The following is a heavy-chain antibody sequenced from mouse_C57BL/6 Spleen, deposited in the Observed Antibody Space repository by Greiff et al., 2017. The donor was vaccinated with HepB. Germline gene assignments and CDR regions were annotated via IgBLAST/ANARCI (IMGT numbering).Heavy chain of an antibody. CDR2: IDPSDSYT. Sequence: QVQLQQPGAELVMPGASVKLSCKASGYTFTSYWMHWVKQRPGQGLEWIGEIDPSDSYTNYNQKFKGKSTLTVDKSSSTAYMQLSSLTSEDSAVYYCVYGYDGALFAYWGQGTLVTVSA. D-gene: IGHD2-2*01. CDR3: VYGYDGALFAY. V-gene: IGHV1-69*01. J-gene: IGHJ3*01. CDR1: GYTFTSYW.